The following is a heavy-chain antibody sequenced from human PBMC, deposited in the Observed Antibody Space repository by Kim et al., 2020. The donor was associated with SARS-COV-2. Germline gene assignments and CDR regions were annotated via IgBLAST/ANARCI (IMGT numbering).Heavy chain of an antibody. CDR1: GGSFSGYY. CDR3: ARGLAGCSSTSCHNPEGY. D-gene: IGHD2-2*01. Sequence: SETLSLTCAVYGGSFSGYYWSWIRQPPGKGLEWIGEINHSGSTNYNPSLKSRVTISVDTSKNQFSLKLSSVTAADTAVYYCARGLAGCSSTSCHNPEGYWGQGTLVTVSS. J-gene: IGHJ4*02. V-gene: IGHV4-34*01. CDR2: INHSGST.